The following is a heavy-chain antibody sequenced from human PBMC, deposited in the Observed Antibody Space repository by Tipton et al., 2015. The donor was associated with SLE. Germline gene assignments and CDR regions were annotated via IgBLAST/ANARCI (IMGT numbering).Heavy chain of an antibody. CDR2: IRYDGSNK. CDR1: GFTFSSYG. Sequence: SLRLSCAASGFTFSSYGMHWVRQAPGKGLEWVAFIRYDGSNKYYADSVKGRFTISRDNAENSLYLQMNSLRAEDTAVYYCARESEQEAPFHIWGQGTMVTVSS. D-gene: IGHD3-3*01. V-gene: IGHV3-30*02. CDR3: ARESEQEAPFHI. J-gene: IGHJ3*02.